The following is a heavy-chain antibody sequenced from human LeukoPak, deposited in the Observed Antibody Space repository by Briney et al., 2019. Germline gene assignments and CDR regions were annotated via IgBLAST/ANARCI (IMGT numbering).Heavy chain of an antibody. D-gene: IGHD2-2*01. CDR3: ARDNDCSSTSCYVGFDY. J-gene: IGHJ4*02. Sequence: PGRSLRLSCAASGFTFSSYAIHWVRQAPGKGLEWVAVISYDGSNKDYADSVKGRFTISRDNSKNTLYLQMNSLRAEDTAVYYCARDNDCSSTSCYVGFDYWGQGTLVTVSS. CDR2: ISYDGSNK. CDR1: GFTFSSYA. V-gene: IGHV3-30*04.